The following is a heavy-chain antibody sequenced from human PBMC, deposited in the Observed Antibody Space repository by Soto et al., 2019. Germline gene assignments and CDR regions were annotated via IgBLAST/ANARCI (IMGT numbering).Heavy chain of an antibody. V-gene: IGHV3-30*18. J-gene: IGHJ6*02. CDR1: GFTFSSYG. D-gene: IGHD3-3*01. Sequence: HPGGSLRLSCAASGFTFSSYGMHWVRQAPGKGLEWVAVISYDGSNKYYADSVKGRFTISRDNSKNTLYLQMNSLRAEDTAVYYCAKDLKITIFGVVIPPDGMDVWGQGNTVTVSS. CDR2: ISYDGSNK. CDR3: AKDLKITIFGVVIPPDGMDV.